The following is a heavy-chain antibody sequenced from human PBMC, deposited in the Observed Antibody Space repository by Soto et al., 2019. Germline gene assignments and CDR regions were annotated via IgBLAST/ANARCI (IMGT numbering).Heavy chain of an antibody. CDR1: GASINNNDYY. J-gene: IGHJ4*02. V-gene: IGHV4-30-4*02. CDR2: VYYSGTT. D-gene: IGHD6-6*01. CDR3: ARDQGQLGGLAFDY. Sequence: PSDTLSLTCTVSGASINNNDYYWSWIRQTPGKGLEWIGYVYYSGTTDYNPSLKSRVTISVDTSKNQFSLKLSSVTAADTAVYYCARDQGQLGGLAFDYWGQGTLVTVSS.